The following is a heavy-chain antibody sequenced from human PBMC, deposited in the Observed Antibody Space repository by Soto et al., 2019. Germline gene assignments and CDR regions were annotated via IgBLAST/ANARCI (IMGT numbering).Heavy chain of an antibody. CDR1: GGSIRGYY. Sequence: SETLSLTCAVSGGSIRGYYGSWIRLPPGKGLEWIGYISYSGSTNYNPSLKNRVTISVDTSKNQFSLKLSFVTAADTAVYYCAREGGVATPIGMDVWGQGTTVTVSS. D-gene: IGHD5-12*01. J-gene: IGHJ6*02. CDR3: AREGGVATPIGMDV. CDR2: ISYSGST. V-gene: IGHV4-59*01.